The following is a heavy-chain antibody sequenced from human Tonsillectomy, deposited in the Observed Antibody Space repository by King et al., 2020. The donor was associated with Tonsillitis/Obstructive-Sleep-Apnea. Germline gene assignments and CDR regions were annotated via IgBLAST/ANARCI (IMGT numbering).Heavy chain of an antibody. J-gene: IGHJ4*02. CDR3: SPEGTGFGS. Sequence: VQLVESGGDLVQPGGSLKLSCAASGFTFSASSMHWVRQASGKGLEWVGRIRSKANTYATAYAASVKGRFTISRDDSKNTAYLQMHSLTAEDTAVYYCSPEGTGFGSWGQGTLVTVSS. D-gene: IGHD1-1*01. CDR1: GFTFSASS. CDR2: IRSKANTYAT. V-gene: IGHV3-73*01.